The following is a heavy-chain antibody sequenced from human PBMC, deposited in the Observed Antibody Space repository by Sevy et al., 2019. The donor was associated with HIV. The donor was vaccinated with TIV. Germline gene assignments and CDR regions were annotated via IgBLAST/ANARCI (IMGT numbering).Heavy chain of an antibody. J-gene: IGHJ3*02. V-gene: IGHV3-30*18. Sequence: GGSLRLSCAASGFTFSSYGMHWVRQAPGKGLEWVAVISYDGSNKYYADSVKGRFTISGENSEKTLYLQMNSLRAEDTAVYYCAKIRPEGGSYGFDAFDIWGQGTMVTVSS. D-gene: IGHD1-26*01. CDR1: GFTFSSYG. CDR3: AKIRPEGGSYGFDAFDI. CDR2: ISYDGSNK.